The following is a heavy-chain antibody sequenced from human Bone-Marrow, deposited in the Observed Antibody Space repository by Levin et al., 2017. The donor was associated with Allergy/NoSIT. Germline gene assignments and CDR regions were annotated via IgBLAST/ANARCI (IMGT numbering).Heavy chain of an antibody. CDR3: ARASWLDWYFDL. J-gene: IGHJ2*01. Sequence: SETLSLTCTVSGGSIRSGDYYWSWIRQPPGKGLEWIGYIYYSGSTHYNPSLKSRVTISLDTSKDQFSLKLSSVTAADTAVYYCARASWLDWYFDLWGRGTLVTVSS. CDR2: IYYSGST. CDR1: GGSIRSGDYY. D-gene: IGHD5-12*01. V-gene: IGHV4-30-4*01.